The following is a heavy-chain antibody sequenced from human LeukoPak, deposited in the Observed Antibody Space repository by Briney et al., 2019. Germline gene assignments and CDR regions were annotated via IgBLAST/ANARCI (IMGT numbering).Heavy chain of an antibody. CDR3: ARVSPHRKMSYGNQNWFDT. J-gene: IGHJ5*02. CDR2: ISGYNGYT. V-gene: IGHV1-18*01. CDR1: GYTFTNYG. Sequence: GASVKVSCKASGYTFTNYGISWVRQAPGQGLEWMGWISGYNGYTKYAQKLQGRVTMTTDTSTSTAHMELRSLRSDDTAVYYCARVSPHRKMSYGNQNWFDTWGQGTLVTVSS. D-gene: IGHD3-16*01.